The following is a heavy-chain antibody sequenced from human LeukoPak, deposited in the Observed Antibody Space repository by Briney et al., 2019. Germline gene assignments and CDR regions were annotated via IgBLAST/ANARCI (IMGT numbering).Heavy chain of an antibody. J-gene: IGHJ6*02. Sequence: GGSLRLSCAASGFTFSSYWMSWVRQAPGKGLEWVANIKQDGSEKYYVDSVKGRFTISRDNAKNSLYLQMNSLRAEDTAVYYCARSSYDPYYYGMDVWGQGTTVTVSS. D-gene: IGHD5-12*01. CDR1: GFTFSSYW. CDR2: IKQDGSEK. V-gene: IGHV3-7*01. CDR3: ARSSYDPYYYGMDV.